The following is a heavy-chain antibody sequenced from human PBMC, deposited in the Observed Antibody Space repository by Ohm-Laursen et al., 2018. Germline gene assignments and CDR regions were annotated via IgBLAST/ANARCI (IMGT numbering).Heavy chain of an antibody. CDR3: AKSITMIVVVPPGRY. CDR1: GFTFSSYG. J-gene: IGHJ4*02. CDR2: ISYDGSNK. Sequence: SLRLSCAASGFTFSSYGMHWVRQAPGKGLEWVAVISYDGSNKYYADSVKGRFTISRDNSKNTLYLQMNSLRAEDTAVYYCAKSITMIVVVPPGRYWGQGTLVTVSS. V-gene: IGHV3-30*18. D-gene: IGHD3-22*01.